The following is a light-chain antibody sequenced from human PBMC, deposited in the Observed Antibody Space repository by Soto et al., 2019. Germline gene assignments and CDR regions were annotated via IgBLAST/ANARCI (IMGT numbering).Light chain of an antibody. J-gene: IGLJ1*01. Sequence: QSALTQPRSVSGSPGQSVTVSCTGTGSDVGGYNYVSWYQQHPGKAPKLMIHDVTKRPSGVPDRFSGSKSGNTAYLTISGLQADDEADYYCCSYAGSYTYVFGIGTKVTVL. V-gene: IGLV2-11*01. CDR2: DVT. CDR3: CSYAGSYTYV. CDR1: GSDVGGYNY.